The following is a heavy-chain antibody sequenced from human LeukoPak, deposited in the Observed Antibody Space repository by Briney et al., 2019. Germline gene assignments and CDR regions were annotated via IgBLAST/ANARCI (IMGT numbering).Heavy chain of an antibody. CDR1: GGSISSGSYY. CDR2: IYTSGST. J-gene: IGHJ3*02. D-gene: IGHD5-18*01. Sequence: PSETLSLTCTVSGGSISSGSYYWSWIRQPAGKGLGWIGRIYTSGSTNYNPSLKSRVTISVDTSKNQFSLKLSSVTAADTAVYYCARDKGVTWIQPLDAFDIWGQGTMVTVSS. V-gene: IGHV4-61*02. CDR3: ARDKGVTWIQPLDAFDI.